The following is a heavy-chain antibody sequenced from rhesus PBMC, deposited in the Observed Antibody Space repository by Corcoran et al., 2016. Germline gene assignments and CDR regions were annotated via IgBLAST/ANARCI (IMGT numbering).Heavy chain of an antibody. CDR2: MYGGSGTA. CDR1: GASISNNY. CDR3: ARGGTLFAS. V-gene: IGHV4-147*01. J-gene: IGHJ4*01. Sequence: QVQLQESGPGLVKPAETLPLTCAVSGASISNNYWSWIRQPPGKGLEWIGYMYGGSGTASYNPSLRSRVTISRDTSRNQFSLKLSSVTAADTAVYYCARGGTLFASWGQGVVITVSS.